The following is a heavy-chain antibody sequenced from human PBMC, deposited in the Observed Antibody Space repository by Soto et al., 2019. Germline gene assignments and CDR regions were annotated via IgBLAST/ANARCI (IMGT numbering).Heavy chain of an antibody. CDR2: IGTAGDT. D-gene: IGHD6-13*01. Sequence: GSLRLSCEASGFTFSGFDMHWVRQPTGKGLEWVSSIGTAGDTYYAVSVKGRFTISRNNAKNSLSLQMNSLRAGDMAVYFCAKSQEIGTHFFDSWGQGTQVTVSS. J-gene: IGHJ4*02. CDR3: AKSQEIGTHFFDS. CDR1: GFTFSGFD. V-gene: IGHV3-13*01.